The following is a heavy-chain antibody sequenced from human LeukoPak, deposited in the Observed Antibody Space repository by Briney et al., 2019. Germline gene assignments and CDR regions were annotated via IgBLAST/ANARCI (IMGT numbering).Heavy chain of an antibody. CDR3: ARGGSSSWYRDRGWFDP. CDR1: GGSISSYY. CDR2: IYTSGST. V-gene: IGHV4-4*07. J-gene: IGHJ5*02. Sequence: PSETLSLTCTVSGGSISSYYWSWIRQPAGKGLEWIGRIYTSGSTNYNPSLKSRVTISVDTSKNQFSLKLSSVTAADTAVYYCARGGSSSWYRDRGWFDPWGQGTLVTVSS. D-gene: IGHD6-13*01.